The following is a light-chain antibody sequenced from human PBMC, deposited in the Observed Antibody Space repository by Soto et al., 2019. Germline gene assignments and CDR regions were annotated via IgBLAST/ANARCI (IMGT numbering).Light chain of an antibody. CDR2: AAS. J-gene: IGKJ2*01. Sequence: EMVMTQSPATLSVSPGERATLSCRASQSVSTNLAWYQQKPGQAPRLLIYAASSRATDLPARFSGSGSGTDFTLTISSLQSEDFAVYYCQQYDDWPLYTFGQGTKLEIK. CDR3: QQYDDWPLYT. V-gene: IGKV3-15*01. CDR1: QSVSTN.